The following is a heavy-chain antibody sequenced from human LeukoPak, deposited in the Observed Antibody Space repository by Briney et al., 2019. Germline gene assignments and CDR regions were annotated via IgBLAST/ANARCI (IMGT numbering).Heavy chain of an antibody. V-gene: IGHV1-69*13. CDR1: GGTFSSYA. J-gene: IGHJ5*02. Sequence: ASVKVSCKASGGTFSSYAISWVRQAPGQGLEWMGGIVPIFGTANYAQKFQGRVTITADESTSTAYMELSSLRSEDTAVYYCARVGDILTGYYNWFDPWGQGTLVTVSS. D-gene: IGHD3-9*01. CDR3: ARVGDILTGYYNWFDP. CDR2: IVPIFGTA.